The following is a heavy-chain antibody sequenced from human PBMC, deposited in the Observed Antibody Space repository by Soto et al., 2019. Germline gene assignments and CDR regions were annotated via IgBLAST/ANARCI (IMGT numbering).Heavy chain of an antibody. CDR3: AKSSRITLVRGVTDY. CDR2: ISGGAGDT. Sequence: GGSLRLSCAASGFAFSNYAMNWVRQAPGKGLEWVSAISGGAGDTYYADSVKGRFTISRDNSKNTLYLQMKSLRAEDTAVYFCAKSSRITLVRGVTDYRCQGTLVTVSS. CDR1: GFAFSNYA. D-gene: IGHD3-10*01. V-gene: IGHV3-23*01. J-gene: IGHJ4*02.